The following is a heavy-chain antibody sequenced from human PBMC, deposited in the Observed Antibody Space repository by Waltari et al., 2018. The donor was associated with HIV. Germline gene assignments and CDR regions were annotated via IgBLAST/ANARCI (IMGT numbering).Heavy chain of an antibody. J-gene: IGHJ6*02. Sequence: GYYWSWIRQSPGKGLECIGEINHSGSINYNLSLKSRVIISVDRYKNQFSLKLTSVTAADTAVYYCARGSWGSGMDVWGLGTTVIVSS. CDR3: ARGSWGSGMDV. CDR1: GYY. D-gene: IGHD7-27*01. CDR2: INHSGSI. V-gene: IGHV4-34*01.